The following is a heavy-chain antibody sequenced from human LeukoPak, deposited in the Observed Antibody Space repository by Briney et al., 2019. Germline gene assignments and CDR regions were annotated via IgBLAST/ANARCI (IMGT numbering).Heavy chain of an antibody. Sequence: PGGPLRLSCAASGFTFSAYGINWVRQAPGKGLEWVSYISSTSSTIHYADAVKGRFTISRDNAKNSLYLQINSLRDEDTAVYYWVRRSYGMDVWGQGTTVAVSS. CDR3: VRRSYGMDV. CDR2: ISSTSSTI. CDR1: GFTFSAYG. J-gene: IGHJ6*02. V-gene: IGHV3-48*02.